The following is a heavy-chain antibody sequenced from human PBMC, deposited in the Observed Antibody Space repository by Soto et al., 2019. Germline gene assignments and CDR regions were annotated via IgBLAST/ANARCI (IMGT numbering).Heavy chain of an antibody. J-gene: IGHJ6*02. V-gene: IGHV4-39*01. CDR1: GGSISSSSYY. Sequence: PSETLSLTCTVSGGSISSSSYYWGWIRQPPGKGLEWIGSIYYSGSTYYNPSLKSRVTISVDTSKNQFSLKLSSVTAADTAMYYCARHPYSSSWSGYYYYGMDVWGQGTTVTVSS. CDR3: ARHPYSSSWSGYYYYGMDV. D-gene: IGHD6-13*01. CDR2: IYYSGST.